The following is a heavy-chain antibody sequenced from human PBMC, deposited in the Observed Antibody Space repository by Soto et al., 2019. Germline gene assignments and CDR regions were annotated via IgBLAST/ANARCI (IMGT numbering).Heavy chain of an antibody. J-gene: IGHJ4*02. CDR3: ARSGELLQTFDS. CDR2: ITGNSEYK. V-gene: IGHV3-21*06. D-gene: IGHD1-26*01. Sequence: GGSLRLSCVVSGVSFSDYIMNWVRQAPGKGLEWVSLITGNSEYKYYAGSVKGRFTVSRDDAKNSLYLQMNSLTVEDTAVYYCARSGELLQTFDSWGKGTLVTVYS. CDR1: GVSFSDYI.